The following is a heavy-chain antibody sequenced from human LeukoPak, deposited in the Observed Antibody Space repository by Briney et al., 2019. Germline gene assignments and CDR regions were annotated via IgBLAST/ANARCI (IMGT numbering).Heavy chain of an antibody. CDR3: ARHASPLWFGDLHIFIYAFDI. CDR2: IYSGGTT. J-gene: IGHJ3*02. D-gene: IGHD3-10*01. Sequence: AGSLRLSCAVSGFTVSGNYMSWVRQAPGKGLEWVSLIYSGGTTYYADSVKSRFTISRDNSKNTLYLQMNSLRAEDTAVYYCARHASPLWFGDLHIFIYAFDIWGQGTMVTVSS. CDR1: GFTVSGNY. V-gene: IGHV3-53*01.